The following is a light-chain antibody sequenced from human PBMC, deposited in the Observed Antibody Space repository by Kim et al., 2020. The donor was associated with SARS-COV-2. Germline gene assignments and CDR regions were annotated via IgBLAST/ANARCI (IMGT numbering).Light chain of an antibody. CDR2: AAS. J-gene: IGKJ1*01. CDR1: QAINNY. CDR3: QKYNSVPWT. Sequence: ASVGDRITITCRASQAINNYLAGYQQKPGKVPKLIMYAASTLQSGVPSRFSGGGSGTDFTLTINSLQPEDAATYYCQKYNSVPWTFGQGTKVDIK. V-gene: IGKV1-27*01.